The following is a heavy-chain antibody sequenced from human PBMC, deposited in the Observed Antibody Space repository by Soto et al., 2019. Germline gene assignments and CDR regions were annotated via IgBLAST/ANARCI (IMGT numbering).Heavy chain of an antibody. CDR3: ARAGTTSSGTY. J-gene: IGHJ4*02. D-gene: IGHD1-1*01. Sequence: QVQLVESGGGVVQPGRSLRLSCAASGFSFRRYGMHWVRQAPGKGLEWVAVIWDDGSKEFYADSVKGRFTISRDNSENPLHLQMDSLRAEDTAVDYCARAGTTSSGTYWGQGTLVTVSS. CDR1: GFSFRRYG. V-gene: IGHV3-33*01. CDR2: IWDDGSKE.